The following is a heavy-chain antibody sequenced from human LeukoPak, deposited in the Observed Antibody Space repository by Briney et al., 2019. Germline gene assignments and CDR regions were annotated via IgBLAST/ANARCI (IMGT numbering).Heavy chain of an antibody. CDR3: ARLVIYSSGFIKGFDY. CDR1: GGSISSSSYY. CDR2: IYYSGST. Sequence: SETLSLTCTVSGGSISSSSYYWGWIRQPPGKELEWIGSIYYSGSTYYNPSLKSRVTISVDTSKNQFSLKLSSVTAADTAVYYCARLVIYSSGFIKGFDYWGQGTLVTVSS. J-gene: IGHJ4*02. D-gene: IGHD3-22*01. V-gene: IGHV4-39*01.